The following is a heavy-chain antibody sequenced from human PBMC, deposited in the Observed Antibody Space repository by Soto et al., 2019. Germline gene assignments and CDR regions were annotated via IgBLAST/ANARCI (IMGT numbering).Heavy chain of an antibody. V-gene: IGHV3-23*01. J-gene: IGHJ4*02. CDR2: ICGSDDTT. CDR3: AKGLGGSCYSTCDF. D-gene: IGHD2-15*01. CDR1: GFTFSNYA. Sequence: GGSLRLSCAASGFTFSNYAMTWVRQAPGKGLEWVSVICGSDDTTYYADSVKGRFTISRDTSKNTLYLQMNSLRADDTAVYYCAKGLGGSCYSTCDFWGLGTQVTVSS.